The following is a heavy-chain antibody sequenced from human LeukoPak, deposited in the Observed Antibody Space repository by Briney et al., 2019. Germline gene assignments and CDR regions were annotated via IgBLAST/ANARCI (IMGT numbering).Heavy chain of an antibody. J-gene: IGHJ6*02. V-gene: IGHV3-7*01. CDR2: INQDGSVE. Sequence: PGGSLRLSCAASGFTFSSYWMSWVRQAPGKGLEWVANINQDGSVEYYVDSVKGRFTISRDNAKNSLYLQMNSLRAEDTAVYYCARDSSPLHMDVWGQGTAVTVSS. CDR3: ARDSSPLHMDV. CDR1: GFTFSSYW.